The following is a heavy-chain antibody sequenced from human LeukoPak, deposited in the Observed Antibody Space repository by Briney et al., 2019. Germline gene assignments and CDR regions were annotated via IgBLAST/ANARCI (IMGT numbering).Heavy chain of an antibody. D-gene: IGHD3-9*01. CDR2: INHSGST. J-gene: IGHJ4*02. CDR3: ARGWFRYYDILTGPPVFEY. CDR1: GGSFSGYY. Sequence: PSETLSLTCAVYGGSFSGYYWSWIRQPPGKGLEWIGEINHSGSTNYNPSLKSRVTISVDTSKNQFSLKLSSVTAADTAVYYCARGWFRYYDILTGPPVFEYWGQGTLVTASS. V-gene: IGHV4-34*01.